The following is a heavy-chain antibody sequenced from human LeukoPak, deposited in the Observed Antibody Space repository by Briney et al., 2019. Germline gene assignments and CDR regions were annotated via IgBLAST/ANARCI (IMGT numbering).Heavy chain of an antibody. CDR2: MNPNSGNT. Sequence: ASVKVSCKASGYTFTRYDINWVRQATGQGLEWMGWMNPNSGNTGYAQKFQGRVTMTRNTSISTAYMELSSLRSEDTAVHCCARDSKVGGAFDIWGQGTMVTVSS. V-gene: IGHV1-8*01. J-gene: IGHJ3*02. CDR3: ARDSKVGGAFDI. D-gene: IGHD1-26*01. CDR1: GYTFTRYD.